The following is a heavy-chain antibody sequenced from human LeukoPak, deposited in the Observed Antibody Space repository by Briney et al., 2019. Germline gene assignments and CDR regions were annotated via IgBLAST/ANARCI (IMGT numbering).Heavy chain of an antibody. CDR1: GYTFTSNY. V-gene: IGHV7-4-1*02. Sequence: ASVKVSCKASGYTFTSNYIHWVRQAPGQGLEWMGWINTNTWNPTYAQGFTGRFVFSSDTSVSTAYLQISSLKAEDTAVYYCARGFMTTVVPLDYWGQGALVTVSS. CDR2: INTNTWNP. J-gene: IGHJ4*02. CDR3: ARGFMTTVVPLDY. D-gene: IGHD4-23*01.